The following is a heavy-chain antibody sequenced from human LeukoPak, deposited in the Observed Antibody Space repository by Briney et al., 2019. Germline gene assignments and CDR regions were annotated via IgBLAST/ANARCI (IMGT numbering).Heavy chain of an antibody. J-gene: IGHJ4*02. CDR2: MNPNSGNT. Sequence: ASVTVSCKASGYTFTSYDINWVRQAAGQGLEWMGWMNPNSGNTGYAQKFQGRVTMTRNTSIRTAYMELSSLTSEDTAVYYCARQRGYNYGYDDYWGQGTLVTVSS. CDR1: GYTFTSYD. V-gene: IGHV1-8*01. CDR3: ARQRGYNYGYDDY. D-gene: IGHD5-18*01.